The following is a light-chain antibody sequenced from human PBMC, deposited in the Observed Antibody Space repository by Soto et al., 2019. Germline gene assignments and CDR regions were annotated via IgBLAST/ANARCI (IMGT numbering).Light chain of an antibody. V-gene: IGKV3-20*01. CDR2: DAS. CDR1: QSVSSY. CDR3: QQYASSPRT. J-gene: IGKJ1*01. Sequence: IGWAQSPATLSLSPGERATLSCRASQSVSSYLAWYQQKPGQAPRLLIYDASSRATGIPDRFSGSGSGTDFTLTISRLEPEDFAVYYCQQYASSPRTFGQGTKVDIK.